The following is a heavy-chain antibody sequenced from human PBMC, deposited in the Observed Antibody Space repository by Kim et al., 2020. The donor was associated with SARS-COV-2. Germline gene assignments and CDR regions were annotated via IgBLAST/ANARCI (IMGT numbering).Heavy chain of an antibody. D-gene: IGHD4-17*01. Sequence: NPSLKSRVTISVDTSKNQFSLKLSSVTAADTAVYYCARAVRMTTVTTFDYWGQGTLVTVSS. J-gene: IGHJ4*02. V-gene: IGHV4-34*01. CDR3: ARAVRMTTVTTFDY.